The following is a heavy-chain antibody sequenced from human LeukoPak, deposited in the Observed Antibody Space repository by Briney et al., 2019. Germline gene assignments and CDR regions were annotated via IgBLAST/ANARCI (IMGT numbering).Heavy chain of an antibody. J-gene: IGHJ4*02. D-gene: IGHD6-6*01. V-gene: IGHV1-2*02. Sequence: EASVKVSCKASGYTFTGYLIHWVRQAPGQGLEWMGWINPNSGATTHAQKFQGRVTMTGDTSITTAHMEVGSLKSDDTAVYYCARGGDIAARPLGYWGQGTLVTVSS. CDR3: ARGGDIAARPLGY. CDR1: GYTFTGYL. CDR2: INPNSGAT.